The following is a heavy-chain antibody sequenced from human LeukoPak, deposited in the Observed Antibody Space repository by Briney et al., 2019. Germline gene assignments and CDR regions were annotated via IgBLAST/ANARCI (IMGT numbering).Heavy chain of an antibody. J-gene: IGHJ4*02. CDR2: ISYGGSNK. CDR3: ARDAWRYCSGGSCATNFDY. Sequence: GGSLRLSCAASGFTFSSYAMHWVRQAPGKGLEWVAVISYGGSNKYYADSVKGRFTISRDNSKNTLYLQMNSLRAEDTAVYYCARDAWRYCSGGSCATNFDYWGQGTLVTVSS. CDR1: GFTFSSYA. V-gene: IGHV3-30*04. D-gene: IGHD2-15*01.